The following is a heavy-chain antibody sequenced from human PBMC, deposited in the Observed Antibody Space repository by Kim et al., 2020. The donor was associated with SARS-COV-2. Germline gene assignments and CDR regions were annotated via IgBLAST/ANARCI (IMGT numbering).Heavy chain of an antibody. D-gene: IGHD3-9*01. CDR1: GGSISSGGYY. CDR2: IYYSGST. V-gene: IGHV4-31*03. J-gene: IGHJ3*02. Sequence: SETLTLTCTVSGGSISSGGYYWSWIRQHPGKGLEWIGYIYYSGSTYSNPSLKSRVTITVDTSKNQFSLKLSSVTAADTAVYYCATGVLRYFDWLVGGTFDIWGQGTMVTVSS. CDR3: ATGVLRYFDWLVGGTFDI.